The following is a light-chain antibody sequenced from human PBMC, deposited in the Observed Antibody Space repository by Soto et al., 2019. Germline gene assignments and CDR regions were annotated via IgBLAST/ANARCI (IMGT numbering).Light chain of an antibody. CDR2: DAS. Sequence: EIVLTQSPATMSLSPGERATLSCRASQTVSSSLAWYQQKGGQAPRLLIYDASSRATGIPARFSGSGSGTDFTLTISSLEPEDFGVYYCQQRWHWPSNTFGQGTRLDNK. CDR1: QTVSSS. CDR3: QQRWHWPSNT. J-gene: IGKJ5*01. V-gene: IGKV3-11*01.